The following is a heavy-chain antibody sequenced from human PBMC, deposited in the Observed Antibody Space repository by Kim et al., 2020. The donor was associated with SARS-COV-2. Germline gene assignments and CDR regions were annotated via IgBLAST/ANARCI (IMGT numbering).Heavy chain of an antibody. CDR3: ARSGYYSYFHH. V-gene: IGHV1-2*02. CDR2: T. Sequence: TNYAQKFQGRGTMTRDTSISTAYMELSGLNSDDTAVYYCARSGYYSYFHHWGQGTLVTVSS. J-gene: IGHJ1*01. D-gene: IGHD3-3*01.